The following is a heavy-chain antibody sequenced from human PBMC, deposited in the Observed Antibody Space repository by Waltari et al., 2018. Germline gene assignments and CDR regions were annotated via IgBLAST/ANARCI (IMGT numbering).Heavy chain of an antibody. CDR2: INPGRANT. CDR3: AKADNKWELLWFDS. D-gene: IGHD3-10*01. J-gene: IGHJ5*02. CDR1: GLSLYTYA. Sequence: EVQLVQSGGCLVQPGGSLGLSCESSGLSLYTYAMTWVRQAPGKGLEWVSTINPGRANTYYADSVRGRFTISRDNSKNTLYLQLNNLRAEDTATYYCAKADNKWELLWFDSWGQGNLVIVSS. V-gene: IGHV3-23*04.